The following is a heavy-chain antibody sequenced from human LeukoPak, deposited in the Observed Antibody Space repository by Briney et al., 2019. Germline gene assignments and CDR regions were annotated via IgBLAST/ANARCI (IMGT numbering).Heavy chain of an antibody. Sequence: SVKVSCKASGYTFTSYAMHWVRQAPGQRLEWMGWLNAGNGNTKYSQKFQGRVTITRDTSASTAYMELSSLRSEDTAVYYCAREIGYDFWSGYYLNYYYYYGMDVWGQGTTVTVSS. CDR2: LNAGNGNT. CDR3: AREIGYDFWSGYYLNYYYYYGMDV. J-gene: IGHJ6*02. V-gene: IGHV1-3*01. D-gene: IGHD3-3*01. CDR1: GYTFTSYA.